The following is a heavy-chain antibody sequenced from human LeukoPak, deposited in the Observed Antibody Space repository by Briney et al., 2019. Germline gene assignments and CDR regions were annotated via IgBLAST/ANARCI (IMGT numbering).Heavy chain of an antibody. CDR1: GGTFSSYA. CDR2: IIPIFGTA. J-gene: IGHJ4*02. Sequence: ASVKVSCKAFGGTFSSYAISWGRQAPGQGLEWMGGIIPIFGTANYAQKFQGGVTITADESTSTAYMELSSLRSEDTAVYYCARDQGYSGSYLPFDYWGQGTLVTVSS. CDR3: ARDQGYSGSYLPFDY. D-gene: IGHD1-26*01. V-gene: IGHV1-69*13.